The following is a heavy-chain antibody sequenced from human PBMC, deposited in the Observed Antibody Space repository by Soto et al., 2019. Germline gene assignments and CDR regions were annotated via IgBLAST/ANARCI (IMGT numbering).Heavy chain of an antibody. CDR1: GGSISSDNYY. Sequence: PSETLSLTCTVSGGSISSDNYYWSWIRQHPGKGLEWIGYIYYSGSTFYNPSLMSRVTISVDTSKNQFSLKLSSVTAVDTAIYYCAREVITVTPEINDAFDIWGQGTMVTVSS. V-gene: IGHV4-31*03. CDR3: AREVITVTPEINDAFDI. J-gene: IGHJ3*02. D-gene: IGHD4-17*01. CDR2: IYYSGST.